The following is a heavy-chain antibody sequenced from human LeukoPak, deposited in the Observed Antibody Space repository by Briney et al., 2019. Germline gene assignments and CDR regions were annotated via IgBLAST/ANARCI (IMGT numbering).Heavy chain of an antibody. CDR1: GGSLSSGSYY. Sequence: PSETLSLTCTVSGGSLSSGSYYWSWGRQPPGRGGEWIGYIYYSESTNYNPSRKSRVTISVDTSKNQFSLKLSSVTAADTAVYYCARDVVAAAGKGFDYWGQGTLVTVSS. CDR3: ARDVVAAAGKGFDY. V-gene: IGHV4-61*01. J-gene: IGHJ4*02. CDR2: IYYSEST. D-gene: IGHD6-13*01.